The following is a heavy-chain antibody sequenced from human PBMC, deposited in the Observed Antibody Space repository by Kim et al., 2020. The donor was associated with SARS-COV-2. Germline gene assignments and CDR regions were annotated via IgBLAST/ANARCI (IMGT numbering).Heavy chain of an antibody. D-gene: IGHD2-2*01. CDR2: ISYDGSVK. V-gene: IGHV3-30*04. Sequence: GGSLRLSCAASGFTFSSCAIHWVRQAPGKGLEWVAVISYDGSVKKYADSVKGRFTISRDDSKNTLYLQMNSLRPDDTAVYYCARGLTSPLDYWGQGTLVTVSS. CDR1: GFTFSSCA. J-gene: IGHJ4*02. CDR3: ARGLTSPLDY.